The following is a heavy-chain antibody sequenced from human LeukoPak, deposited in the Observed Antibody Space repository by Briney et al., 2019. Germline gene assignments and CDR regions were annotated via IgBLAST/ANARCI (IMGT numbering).Heavy chain of an antibody. CDR2: ISGSGGST. V-gene: IGHV3-23*01. D-gene: IGHD3-22*01. CDR3: AKGPYYYDSSGYYDY. CDR1: RFTFSSYA. J-gene: IGHJ4*02. Sequence: PGGSLRLSCAASRFTFSSYAMSWVRQAPGKGLEWVSAISGSGGSTYYADSVKGRFTISRDNSKNTLYLQMNSLRAEDTAIYYCAKGPYYYDSSGYYDYWGQGTLVTVSS.